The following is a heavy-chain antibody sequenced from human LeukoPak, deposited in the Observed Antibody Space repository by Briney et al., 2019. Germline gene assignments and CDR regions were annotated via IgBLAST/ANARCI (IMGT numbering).Heavy chain of an antibody. D-gene: IGHD3-10*01. Sequence: EASVKVSCKASGYTFTGYYMHWVRQAPGQGLEWMGWINPNSGGTNYAQKFQGRVTMTRDTSISTAYMELSRLRPDDTAVYYCARDWDFMVFDYWGQGTLVTVSS. V-gene: IGHV1-2*02. CDR1: GYTFTGYY. CDR3: ARDWDFMVFDY. CDR2: INPNSGGT. J-gene: IGHJ4*02.